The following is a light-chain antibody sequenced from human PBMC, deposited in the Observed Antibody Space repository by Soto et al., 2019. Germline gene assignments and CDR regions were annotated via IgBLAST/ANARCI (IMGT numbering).Light chain of an antibody. V-gene: IGLV2-23*02. Sequence: QSALTQPASVSGSPGQSITISCTGTSSDVGNYNIVSWYQHHPGTAPKLMIYEVTKRPSGVSTRFSGSKSGNTASLTISGRLAEDEADYYCCSAANRRSAVVFGTGTKLTVL. CDR3: CSAANRRSAVV. CDR2: EVT. CDR1: SSDVGNYNI. J-gene: IGLJ1*01.